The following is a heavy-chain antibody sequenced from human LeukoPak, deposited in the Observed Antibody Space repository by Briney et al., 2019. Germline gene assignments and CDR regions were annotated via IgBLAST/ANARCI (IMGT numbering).Heavy chain of an antibody. CDR1: GFTFTSSA. D-gene: IGHD2-2*01. CDR3: AAFAGYCSSISCFS. Sequence: ASVKVSCKASGFTFTSSAIQWVRQARGQRLEWIGWIVVGSGNTNYAQKFQERVTITRDMSTTTAYMELKSLRSEDTVVYYCAAFAGYCSSISCFSWGQGTLVTVSS. CDR2: IVVGSGNT. J-gene: IGHJ4*02. V-gene: IGHV1-58*02.